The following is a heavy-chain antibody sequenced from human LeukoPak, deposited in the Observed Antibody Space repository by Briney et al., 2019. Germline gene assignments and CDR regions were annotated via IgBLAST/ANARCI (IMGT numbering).Heavy chain of an antibody. CDR3: ARGRGSSGYPYYYYMDV. CDR1: GGSISSYY. J-gene: IGHJ6*03. Sequence: SETLSLTCTVSGGSISSYYWSWIRQPPGKGLEWIGYIYYSGSTNYNPSLKSRVTISVDTSKNQFSLKLSSVTAADTAVYYCARGRGSSGYPYYYYMDVWGKGTTVTVSS. D-gene: IGHD3-22*01. CDR2: IYYSGST. V-gene: IGHV4-59*12.